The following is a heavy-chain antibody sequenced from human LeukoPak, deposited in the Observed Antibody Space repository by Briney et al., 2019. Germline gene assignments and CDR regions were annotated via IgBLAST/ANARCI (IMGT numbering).Heavy chain of an antibody. CDR3: ASGIQLWLSDY. CDR1: GFTFSSYS. D-gene: IGHD5-18*01. CDR2: ISSSSSYI. Sequence: GGSLRLSCAASGFTFSSYSMNWVRQAPGKGLEWVSSISSSSSYIYYADSVKGRFTISTDNAKNSLYLQMNSLRAEDTAVYYCASGIQLWLSDYWGQGTLVTVSS. V-gene: IGHV3-21*01. J-gene: IGHJ4*02.